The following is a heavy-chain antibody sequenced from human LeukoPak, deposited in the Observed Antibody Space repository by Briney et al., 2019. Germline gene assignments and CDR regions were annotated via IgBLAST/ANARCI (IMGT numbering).Heavy chain of an antibody. CDR1: GGSISSGDYY. V-gene: IGHV4-30-4*08. CDR2: IYYSGST. D-gene: IGHD3-22*01. J-gene: IGHJ4*02. CDR3: ARGGEEYYYDSSGYYGY. Sequence: SETLSLTCTVSGGSISSGDYYWSWIRQPPGKGLEWIGYIYYSGSTYYNPSLKSRVTISVDTSKNQFSLKLSSVTAADTAVYYCARGGEEYYYDSSGYYGYWGQGTLVTVSS.